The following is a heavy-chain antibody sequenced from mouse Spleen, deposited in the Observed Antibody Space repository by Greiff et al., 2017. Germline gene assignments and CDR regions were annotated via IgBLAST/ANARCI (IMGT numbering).Heavy chain of an antibody. V-gene: IGHV14-4*01. CDR2: IDPENGDT. J-gene: IGHJ2*01. CDR1: GFNIKDDY. CDR3: TKGDTMITPFDY. D-gene: IGHD2-4*01. Sequence: VQLQQSGAELVRPGASVKLSCTASGFNIKDDYMHWVKQRPERGLEWIGWIDPENGDTEYASKFQGKATITADTSSNTAYLQLSSLTSEDTAVYYCTKGDTMITPFDYWGQGTTLTVSS.